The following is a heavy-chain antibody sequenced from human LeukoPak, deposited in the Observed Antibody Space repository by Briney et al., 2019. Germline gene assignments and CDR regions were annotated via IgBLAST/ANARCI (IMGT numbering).Heavy chain of an antibody. D-gene: IGHD3-10*01. CDR1: GFTFSSYG. Sequence: GGSLRLSCAASGFTFSSYGMHWVRQAPGKGLEWVAFIRYDGSNKYYADSVKGRFTISRDNSKNTLYPQMNSLRAEDTAVYYCAKDPRITMVRGVIQDNWFDPWGQGTLVTVSS. CDR2: IRYDGSNK. CDR3: AKDPRITMVRGVIQDNWFDP. J-gene: IGHJ5*02. V-gene: IGHV3-30*02.